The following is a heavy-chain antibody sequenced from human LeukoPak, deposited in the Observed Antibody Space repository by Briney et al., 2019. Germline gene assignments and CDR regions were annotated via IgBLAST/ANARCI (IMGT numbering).Heavy chain of an antibody. Sequence: GASVKVSCKAFGYTFTSNYMHWVRQAPGQGPEWMGVISPSGGSTTYAQKFQGRVTLTRDMSTSTDYMELSSLRSEDTAIYYCARIRDGYNDAYDLWGQGTVVTVPS. CDR1: GYTFTSNY. J-gene: IGHJ3*01. V-gene: IGHV1-46*01. CDR2: ISPSGGST. D-gene: IGHD5-24*01. CDR3: ARIRDGYNDAYDL.